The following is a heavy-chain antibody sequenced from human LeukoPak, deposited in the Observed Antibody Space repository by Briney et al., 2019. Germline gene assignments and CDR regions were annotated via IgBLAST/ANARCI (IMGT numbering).Heavy chain of an antibody. D-gene: IGHD1-26*01. J-gene: IGHJ6*03. V-gene: IGHV3-7*01. CDR2: IKQDGSET. CDR3: ARRVPVGAAGYMDV. CDR1: GFTFSSYW. Sequence: PGGSLRLSCAASGFTFSSYWMSWVRQAPGKGLEWVANIKQDGSETYYVDSVKGRFTISRDNAKNSLYLQMNSLRAEDTAVYYCARRVPVGAAGYMDVWGKGTTVTISS.